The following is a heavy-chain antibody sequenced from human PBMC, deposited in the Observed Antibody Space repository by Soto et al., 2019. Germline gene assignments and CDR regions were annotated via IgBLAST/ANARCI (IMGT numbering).Heavy chain of an antibody. CDR2: TSYDGSNN. V-gene: IGHV3-33*05. J-gene: IGHJ4*02. CDR3: ARWGTTGGLDV. CDR1: GFTFRSYV. Sequence: QVHLVESGGGVVQPGTSLRLSCVGSGFTFRSYVIHWVRQAPGKGLEWVALTSYDGSNNFYGASVKGRFTISRDNSRNTVELQMDSLRLEDTSLYYCARWGTTGGLDVWGQGTLVSVSS. D-gene: IGHD3-16*01.